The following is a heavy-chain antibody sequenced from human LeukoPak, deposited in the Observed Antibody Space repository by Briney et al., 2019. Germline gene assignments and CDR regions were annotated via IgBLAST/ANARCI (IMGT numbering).Heavy chain of an antibody. D-gene: IGHD3-16*01. CDR2: ISGNGGRT. Sequence: GGSLRLSCAASGFTFSSYAMSWVRQAPGKGLEWVSVISGNGGRTYYADSVKGRFTISRDNSKNTLYLQMNSLRAEDTAVYYCAKVRDLDAVLGRFDNWGQGTLVTVSS. CDR3: AKVRDLDAVLGRFDN. CDR1: GFTFSSYA. J-gene: IGHJ5*02. V-gene: IGHV3-23*01.